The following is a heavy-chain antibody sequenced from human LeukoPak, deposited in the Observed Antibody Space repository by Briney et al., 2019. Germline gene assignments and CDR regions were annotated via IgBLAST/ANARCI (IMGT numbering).Heavy chain of an antibody. Sequence: SETLSLTCTVSGGSISSSSYYWGWIRQPPGKGLEWIGSIYYSGSTYYNPSLKSRVTISVDTSKNQFSLKLSSVTAADTAVYYCARRAAASFDYWGQGTLVTVSS. D-gene: IGHD2-2*01. CDR3: ARRAAASFDY. V-gene: IGHV4-39*01. CDR2: IYYSGST. CDR1: GGSISSSSYY. J-gene: IGHJ4*02.